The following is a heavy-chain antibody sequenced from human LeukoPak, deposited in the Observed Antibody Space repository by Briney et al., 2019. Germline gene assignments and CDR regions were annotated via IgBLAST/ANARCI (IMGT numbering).Heavy chain of an antibody. D-gene: IGHD6-6*01. V-gene: IGHV6-1*01. J-gene: IGHJ4*02. Sequence: SQTLSLTCAISGDSVSNNSAAWNWIRQSPWRGLEWLGRTYYRSKWYNDYAVSVKSRITINPDTSKNQFSLQLNSVTPEDTAVYYCARDRPPYSSSSAPFDYWGQGTLVTVSS. CDR3: ARDRPPYSSSSAPFDY. CDR1: GDSVSNNSAA. CDR2: TYYRSKWYN.